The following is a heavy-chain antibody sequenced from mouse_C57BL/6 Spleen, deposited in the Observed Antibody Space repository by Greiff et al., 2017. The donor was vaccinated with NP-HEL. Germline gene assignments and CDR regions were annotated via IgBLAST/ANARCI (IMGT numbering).Heavy chain of an antibody. D-gene: IGHD1-1*01. CDR1: GYTFTSYW. CDR3: ARRGVVATVDY. Sequence: QVQLQQSGAELVMPGASVKLSCKASGYTFTSYWMHWVKQRPGQGLEWIGEIDPSDSYTNYNQKFKGKSTLPVDKSSSTAYMQLSSLTSEDSAVYYCARRGVVATVDYWGQGTTLTVSS. CDR2: IDPSDSYT. J-gene: IGHJ2*01. V-gene: IGHV1-69*01.